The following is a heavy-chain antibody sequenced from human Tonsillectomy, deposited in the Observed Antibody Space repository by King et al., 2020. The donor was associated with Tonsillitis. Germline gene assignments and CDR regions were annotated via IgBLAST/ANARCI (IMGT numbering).Heavy chain of an antibody. Sequence: VQLVESGGGLVQPGGSLRLSCAASGFTFSSFWMSWVRQAPGKGLEWVATIKQDGGEKYCVDSVKGRFTISRDNAKNSLYLQMNSLRAEDTAVYYCAREVGDSSSWYPIYYYYGMDVWGQGTTVTVSS. D-gene: IGHD6-13*01. J-gene: IGHJ6*02. CDR3: AREVGDSSSWYPIYYYYGMDV. CDR2: IKQDGGEK. V-gene: IGHV3-7*03. CDR1: GFTFSSFW.